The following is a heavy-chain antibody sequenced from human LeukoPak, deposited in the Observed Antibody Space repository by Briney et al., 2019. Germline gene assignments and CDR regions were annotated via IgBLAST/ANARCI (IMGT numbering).Heavy chain of an antibody. V-gene: IGHV3-11*01. CDR3: ARLAYSSSYSVSLIYYYYYYMDV. J-gene: IGHJ6*03. Sequence: PGGSLRLSCAASGFTFSDYYMSWIRQAPGKGLEWVSYISSSGSTIYYADSVKGRFTISRDNAKNSLYLQMNSLRAEDTAVYYCARLAYSSSYSVSLIYYYYYYMDVWGKGTTVTISS. CDR2: ISSSGSTI. CDR1: GFTFSDYY. D-gene: IGHD6-13*01.